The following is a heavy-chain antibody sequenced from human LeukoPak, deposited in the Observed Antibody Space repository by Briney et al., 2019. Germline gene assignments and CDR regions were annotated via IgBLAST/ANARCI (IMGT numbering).Heavy chain of an antibody. CDR3: AKEPYGSGSYIDY. Sequence: PGGSLRLSYAAYGFTFSTYAMSWVRQAPGKGLEWVAAISGSGGSTYYADSVKGRFTISRDNSKNTLYLQMNSLRAEDTAVYYCAKEPYGSGSYIDYWGQGTLVTVSS. CDR1: GFTFSTYA. J-gene: IGHJ4*02. V-gene: IGHV3-23*01. D-gene: IGHD3-10*01. CDR2: ISGSGGST.